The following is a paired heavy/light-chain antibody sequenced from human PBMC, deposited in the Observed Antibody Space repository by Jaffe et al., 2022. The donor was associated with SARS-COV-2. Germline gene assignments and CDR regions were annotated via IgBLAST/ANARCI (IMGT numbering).Heavy chain of an antibody. Sequence: QVQLQESGPGLVKPSQTLSLTCTVSGGSISSGDYYWSWIRQPPGKGLEWIGYIYYSGSTYYNPSLKSRVTISVDTSKNQFSLKLSSVTAADTAVYYCARVVDGDRYYFDYWGQGTLVTVSS. V-gene: IGHV4-30-4*01. CDR2: IYYSGST. D-gene: IGHD4-17*01. J-gene: IGHJ4*02. CDR1: GGSISSGDYY. CDR3: ARVVDGDRYYFDY.
Light chain of an antibody. CDR2: DAS. J-gene: IGKJ2*01. V-gene: IGKV3-11*01. Sequence: EIVLTQSPATLSLSPGERATLSCRASQSVSSYLAWYQQKPGQAPRLLIYDASNRATGIPARFSGSGSGTDFTLTISSLEPEDFAVYYCQQRSNWPLMYTFGQGTKLEIK. CDR3: QQRSNWPLMYT. CDR1: QSVSSY.